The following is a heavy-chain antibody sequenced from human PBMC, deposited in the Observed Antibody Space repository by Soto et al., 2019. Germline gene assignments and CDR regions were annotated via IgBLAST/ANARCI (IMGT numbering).Heavy chain of an antibody. CDR2: INHSGST. J-gene: IGHJ6*02. CDR1: GGCFSGYY. D-gene: IGHD6-13*01. V-gene: IGHV4-34*01. Sequence: SETLSLTCAVYGGCFSGYYWSWIRQPPGKGLEWIGEINHSGSTNYNPSLKSRVTISVDTSKNQFSLKLSSVTAADTAVYYCVAAAGYYYYYGMDVWGQGTTVTVSS. CDR3: VAAAGYYYYYGMDV.